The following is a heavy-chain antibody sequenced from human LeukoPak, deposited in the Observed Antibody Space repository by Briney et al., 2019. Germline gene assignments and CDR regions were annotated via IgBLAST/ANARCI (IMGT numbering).Heavy chain of an antibody. CDR3: AKGFKVSLYSGIGY. CDR2: IRYDGSNK. V-gene: IGHV3-30*02. D-gene: IGHD1-26*01. J-gene: IGHJ4*02. Sequence: GGSLRLSCAASGFTFSSYGMHWVRQAPGKGLEWVAFIRYDGSNKYYADSVKGRFTISRDNSKNTLYLQMNSLRAEDTAVYYCAKGFKVSLYSGIGYWGQGTLVTVSS. CDR1: GFTFSSYG.